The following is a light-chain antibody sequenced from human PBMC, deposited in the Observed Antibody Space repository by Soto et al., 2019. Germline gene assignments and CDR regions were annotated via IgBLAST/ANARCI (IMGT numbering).Light chain of an antibody. J-gene: IGKJ1*01. CDR2: AAS. Sequence: DIQMTQSPSSLSASVGDRVTITCRASQSISSYLNWYQQKPGKAPKLLIYAASSLQSGVPSMFSGSGSGTDFTLTISSLQPEDFATYYCQQSYSTPPWTFGQGTKVDIK. CDR1: QSISSY. V-gene: IGKV1-39*01. CDR3: QQSYSTPPWT.